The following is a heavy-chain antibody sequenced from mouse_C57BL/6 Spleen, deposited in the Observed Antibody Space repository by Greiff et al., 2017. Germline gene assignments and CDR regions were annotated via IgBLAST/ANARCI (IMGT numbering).Heavy chain of an antibody. CDR2: INPGSGGT. CDR1: GYAFTNYL. J-gene: IGHJ4*01. Sequence: VKLMESGAELVRPGTSVKVSCKASGYAFTNYLIEWVKQRPGQGLEWIGVINPGSGGTNYNEKFKGKATLTADKSSSTAYMQLSSLTSEDSAVYFCARGAGYYAMDYWGQGTSVTVSS. V-gene: IGHV1-54*01. D-gene: IGHD3-3*01. CDR3: ARGAGYYAMDY.